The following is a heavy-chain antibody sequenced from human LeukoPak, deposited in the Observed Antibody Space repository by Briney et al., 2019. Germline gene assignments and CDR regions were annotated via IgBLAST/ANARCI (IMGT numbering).Heavy chain of an antibody. J-gene: IGHJ4*02. CDR2: IYSGGDT. CDR1: GLTVSSNY. CDR3: ARAGGSYGN. D-gene: IGHD1-26*01. Sequence: PGGSLRLSCAASGLTVSSNYMGWVRQAPGKGLEWVSVIYSGGDTYYADSVKGRFTISRDNSKNTLYLQMNSLRPEDTAVYYCARAGGSYGNWGQGTLVTVSS. V-gene: IGHV3-53*01.